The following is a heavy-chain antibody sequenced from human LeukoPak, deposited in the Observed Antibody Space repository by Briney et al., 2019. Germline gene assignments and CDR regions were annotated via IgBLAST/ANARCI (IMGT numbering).Heavy chain of an antibody. J-gene: IGHJ3*02. CDR1: GFTFSSYA. Sequence: PGGSLRLSCAASGFTFSSYAMSWVRQAPGKGLEWVSAISGSGGSTYYADSVKGRFTISRGNSKNTLYLQMNSLRAEDTAVYYCAKDRLYSSGTDAFDIWGQGTMVTVSS. D-gene: IGHD6-19*01. CDR2: ISGSGGST. V-gene: IGHV3-23*01. CDR3: AKDRLYSSGTDAFDI.